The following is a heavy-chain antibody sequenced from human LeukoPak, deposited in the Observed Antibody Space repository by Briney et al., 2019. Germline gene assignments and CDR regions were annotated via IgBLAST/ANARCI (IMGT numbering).Heavy chain of an antibody. V-gene: IGHV5-51*01. CDR3: ARTSSEYCGGDCYFDY. CDR2: IYPGDSDT. D-gene: IGHD2-21*01. J-gene: IGHJ4*02. Sequence: GESLKISCKGSGYSFTSYWIGWVRQVPGKGLEWMGIIYPGDSDTRYSPSFQGQVTISADKSISTAYLQWSSLKASDTAMYYCARTSSEYCGGDCYFDYWGQGTLVTVSS. CDR1: GYSFTSYW.